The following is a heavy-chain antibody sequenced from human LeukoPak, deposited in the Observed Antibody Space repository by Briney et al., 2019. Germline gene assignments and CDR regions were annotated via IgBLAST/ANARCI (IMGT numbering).Heavy chain of an antibody. CDR2: IYTSGST. J-gene: IGHJ6*03. Sequence: SETLSLTCTVSGGSISSYYWSWIRQPPGKGLEWIGYIYTSGSTNYNPSLKSRVTISVDTSKNQFSLKPSSVTAADTAVYYCARHRDYFYMDVWGKGTTVTVS. V-gene: IGHV4-4*09. CDR1: GGSISSYY. CDR3: ARHRDYFYMDV.